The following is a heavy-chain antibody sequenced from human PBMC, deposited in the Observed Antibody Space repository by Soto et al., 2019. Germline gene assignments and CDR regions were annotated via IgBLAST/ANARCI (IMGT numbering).Heavy chain of an antibody. CDR1: GYTFTGYY. D-gene: IGHD2-15*01. Sequence: QVQLVQSGAEVKKPGASVKVSCKASGYTFTGYYMHWVRQAPGQGLEWMGWINPNSGGTNYAQKFQGWVTMTRDTSISTAYMELSRLRSDDTAVYYCARAVLGYCSGGRSYPDLLGQGTLVPVSS. J-gene: IGHJ5*02. V-gene: IGHV1-2*04. CDR2: INPNSGGT. CDR3: ARAVLGYCSGGRSYPDL.